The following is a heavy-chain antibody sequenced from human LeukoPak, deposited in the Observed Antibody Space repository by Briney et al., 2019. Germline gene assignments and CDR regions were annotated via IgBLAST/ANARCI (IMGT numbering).Heavy chain of an antibody. D-gene: IGHD3-3*01. Sequence: SETLSLTCSVSGDSMYSHYWSFIRQAAGTGLEWIGRIHTSGTTYYNPSLKSRVTLSIDTSMNQFSLRLTSVTDADTAVYYCARGDYYDGGGRNWFDPWGQGTLVTVSP. V-gene: IGHV4-4*07. CDR2: IHTSGTT. CDR1: GDSMYSHY. CDR3: ARGDYYDGGGRNWFDP. J-gene: IGHJ5*02.